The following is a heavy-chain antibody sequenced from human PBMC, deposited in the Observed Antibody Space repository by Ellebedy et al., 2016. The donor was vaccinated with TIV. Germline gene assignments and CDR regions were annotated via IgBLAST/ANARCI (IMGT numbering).Heavy chain of an antibody. V-gene: IGHV1-58*02. CDR1: GFTFSSSA. CDR3: AAANFGSGSYFGGGIDY. CDR2: IVVGSGKT. D-gene: IGHD3-10*01. J-gene: IGHJ4*02. Sequence: AASVKVSCKASGFTFSSSAMQWVRQARGQRLEWIGWIVVGSGKTNYAQKFQERVTITRDMSTSTAYMEPSSLRSEDTAVYYCAAANFGSGSYFGGGIDYWGQGTLVTVSS.